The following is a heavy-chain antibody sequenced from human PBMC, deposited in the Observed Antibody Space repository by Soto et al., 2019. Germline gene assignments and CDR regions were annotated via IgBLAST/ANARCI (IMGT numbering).Heavy chain of an antibody. CDR3: ARRVGVVLDAFDI. CDR1: GGSISSYY. Sequence: SETLSLTCTVSGGSISSYYWSWIRQPPGKGLEWIGYIYYSGSTNYNPSLKSRVTISVDTPKNQFSLKLSSVTAADTAVYYCARRVGVVLDAFDIWGQGTMVTV. V-gene: IGHV4-59*08. CDR2: IYYSGST. D-gene: IGHD3-3*01. J-gene: IGHJ3*02.